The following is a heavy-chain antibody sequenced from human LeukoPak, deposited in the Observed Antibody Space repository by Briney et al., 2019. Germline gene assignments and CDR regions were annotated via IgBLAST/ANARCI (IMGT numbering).Heavy chain of an antibody. Sequence: PGGSLRLSCAASGFTLSDYYMGWIRQAPGKGLEWVSYSSGSGSTIYYADSVKGRFAISRDNAKNSLYLQMNSLRAEDTAVYYCARRRDFIDYWGQGTLVAVSS. CDR1: GFTLSDYY. J-gene: IGHJ4*02. V-gene: IGHV3-11*01. CDR3: ARRRDFIDY. D-gene: IGHD3/OR15-3a*01. CDR2: SSGSGSTI.